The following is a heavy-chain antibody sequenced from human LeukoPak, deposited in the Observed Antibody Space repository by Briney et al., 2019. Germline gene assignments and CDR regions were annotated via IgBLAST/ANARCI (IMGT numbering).Heavy chain of an antibody. CDR1: GFTFSSYE. Sequence: GGSLRLSCAASGFTFSSYEMNWVRQAPGKGLEWVSYISSSGSTIYYADSVKGRFSISRDNAKNSLYLQMNSLGAEDTAVYYCASAGYSFGAFFDWGQGTLVTVSS. D-gene: IGHD5-18*01. V-gene: IGHV3-48*03. CDR2: ISSSGSTI. J-gene: IGHJ4*02. CDR3: ASAGYSFGAFFD.